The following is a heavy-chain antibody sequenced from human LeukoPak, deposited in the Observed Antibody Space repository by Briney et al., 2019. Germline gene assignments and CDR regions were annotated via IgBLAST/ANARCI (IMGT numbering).Heavy chain of an antibody. CDR3: ARPVPSRLGWFDP. Sequence: PSETLSLTCTVSGGSISSSPYYWGWIRQPPGKGLEWIRTIYYSGSTYYNPSLKSRVTISVDTSKNQFSLKLTSVTAADTAVYYCARPVPSRLGWFDPWGQGTLVTVSS. J-gene: IGHJ5*02. D-gene: IGHD1-1*01. CDR1: GGSISSSPYY. V-gene: IGHV4-39*01. CDR2: IYYSGST.